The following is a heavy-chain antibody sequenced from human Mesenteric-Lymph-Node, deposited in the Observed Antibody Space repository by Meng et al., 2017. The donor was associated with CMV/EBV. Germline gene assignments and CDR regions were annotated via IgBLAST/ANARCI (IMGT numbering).Heavy chain of an antibody. Sequence: GESLKISCAASGFTVSTNYMNWVRQAPGRGLEWVSVIYAGGTTYYADSVKGRFTISRDNSKNTLYLQMNSLRAEDTAVYYCANGGSYPDYWGQGTLVTVSS. V-gene: IGHV3-53*01. CDR2: IYAGGTT. CDR3: ANGGSYPDY. CDR1: GFTVSTNY. D-gene: IGHD1-26*01. J-gene: IGHJ4*02.